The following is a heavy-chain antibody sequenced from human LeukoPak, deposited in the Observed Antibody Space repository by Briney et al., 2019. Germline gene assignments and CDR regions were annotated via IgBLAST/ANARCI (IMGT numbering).Heavy chain of an antibody. Sequence: PGGSLRLSCAASGFTFSSYGIHWVRQAPGKGLEWVSSISSSSIYIYYADSLKGRFTISRDNAKNSLYLQMNSLRAEDTAVYYCARVAYSSGVDCWGQGTLVTVSS. CDR1: GFTFSSYG. V-gene: IGHV3-21*01. CDR2: ISSSSIYI. CDR3: ARVAYSSGVDC. D-gene: IGHD6-19*01. J-gene: IGHJ4*02.